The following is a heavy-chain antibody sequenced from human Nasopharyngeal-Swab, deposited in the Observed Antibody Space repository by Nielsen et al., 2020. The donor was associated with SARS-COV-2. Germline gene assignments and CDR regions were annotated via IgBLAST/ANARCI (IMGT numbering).Heavy chain of an antibody. J-gene: IGHJ4*02. CDR3: ASFAQGSPSLY. CDR1: GDSVSSTIAP. CDR2: SHYRSQRYN. Sequence: SHTLSLTCAISGDSVSSTIAPCPWIRQSPSRGLEWLGRSHYRSQRYNDYAVSVRSRITISPDISKNQFSLHLNSVTPEDTAVYYCASFAQGSPSLYWGQGILVTVSS. V-gene: IGHV6-1*01.